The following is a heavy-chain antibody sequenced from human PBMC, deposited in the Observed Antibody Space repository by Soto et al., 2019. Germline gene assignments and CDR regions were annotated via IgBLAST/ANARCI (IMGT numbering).Heavy chain of an antibody. CDR1: GFTFSSYA. CDR3: ARDEGYCSSTSCPYYYGIDV. D-gene: IGHD2-2*01. V-gene: IGHV3-30-3*01. Sequence: PGGSLRLSCAASGFTFSSYAMHWVRQAPGKGLEWVAVISYDGSNKYYADSVKGRFTISRDNSKNTVYLQMNSLRAEDTAVYYCARDEGYCSSTSCPYYYGIDVWGQGTTVTVSS. J-gene: IGHJ6*02. CDR2: ISYDGSNK.